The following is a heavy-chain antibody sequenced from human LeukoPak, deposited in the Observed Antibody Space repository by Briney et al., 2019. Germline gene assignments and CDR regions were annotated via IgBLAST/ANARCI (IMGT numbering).Heavy chain of an antibody. J-gene: IGHJ6*03. CDR1: GGSFNGYY. D-gene: IGHD3-10*01. Sequence: SETLSLTCAVYGGSFNGYYWSWIRQPPGKGLEWIGEINHSGSTNYNPSLKRRVTISVDTSKNQFSLKLTSVTAADTAVYYCARLPRLWSGESHLSYYYYMDVWGKGTTVTISS. V-gene: IGHV4-34*01. CDR2: INHSGST. CDR3: ARLPRLWSGESHLSYYYYMDV.